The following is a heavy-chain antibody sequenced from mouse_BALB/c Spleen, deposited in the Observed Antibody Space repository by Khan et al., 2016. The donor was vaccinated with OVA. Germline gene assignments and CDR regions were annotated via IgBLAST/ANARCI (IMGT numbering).Heavy chain of an antibody. D-gene: IGHD1-2*01. Sequence: QVQLKESGPGLVAPSQSLSITCTVPGSSLNSKYGVSWVRQPPGKGLEWLGVIWGDGSTNFHSALISRLSISKDNSKSQVFLKLNSLQTDDTATYYCAKKGYYGYGNAWFAYWGQGTLVTVSA. CDR3: AKKGYYGYGNAWFAY. V-gene: IGHV2-3*01. CDR1: GSSLNSKYG. J-gene: IGHJ3*01. CDR2: IWGDGST.